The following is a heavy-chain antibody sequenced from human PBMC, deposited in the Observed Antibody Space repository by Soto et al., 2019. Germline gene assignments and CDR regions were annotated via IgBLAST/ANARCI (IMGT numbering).Heavy chain of an antibody. V-gene: IGHV1-69*02. D-gene: IGHD2-15*01. J-gene: IGHJ4*02. CDR3: ARVYCSGGSCYPN. Sequence: QVQLVQSGAEVKKPGSSVKVSCKASGGTFSSYTISWVRQAPRQGLEWMGRIIPILGIANYAQKFQGRVTXTXDXSTSTAYMELSSLRSEDTAVYYCARVYCSGGSCYPNWGQGTLVTVSS. CDR1: GGTFSSYT. CDR2: IIPILGIA.